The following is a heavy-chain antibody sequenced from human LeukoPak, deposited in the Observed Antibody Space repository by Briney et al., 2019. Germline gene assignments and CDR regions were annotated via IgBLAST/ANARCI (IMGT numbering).Heavy chain of an antibody. Sequence: ASVKVSCMASGGTFSSYAISWVRQAPGQGLEWMGGIIPIFGTANYAQKFQGRVTIITDESTSTAYMELSSLRSEDTAVYYCARGRWMGATDDYWGQGTLVTVSS. CDR1: GGTFSSYA. D-gene: IGHD1-26*01. J-gene: IGHJ4*02. CDR3: ARGRWMGATDDY. V-gene: IGHV1-69*05. CDR2: IIPIFGTA.